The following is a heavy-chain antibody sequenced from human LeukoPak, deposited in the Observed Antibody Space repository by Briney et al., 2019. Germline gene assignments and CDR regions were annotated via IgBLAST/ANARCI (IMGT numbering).Heavy chain of an antibody. V-gene: IGHV3-48*03. Sequence: GGCLRLSCAASGFTFSSYEMNWVRQAPGKGLEWVSYMSSSGSTIYYADSVKGRFTISRDNAKNSLYLQMNSLRAEDTAVYYCARGTPATWWGGYYYYMDVWGKGTTVTVSS. J-gene: IGHJ6*03. CDR2: MSSSGSTI. D-gene: IGHD2-15*01. CDR1: GFTFSSYE. CDR3: ARGTPATWWGGYYYYMDV.